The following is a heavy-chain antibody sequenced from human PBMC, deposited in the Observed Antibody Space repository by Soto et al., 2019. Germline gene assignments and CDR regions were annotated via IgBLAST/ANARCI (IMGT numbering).Heavy chain of an antibody. D-gene: IGHD6-19*01. J-gene: IGHJ4*02. Sequence: QLQLQESGSGLVKPSQTLSLTCAVSGGSISSGGYSWSWIRQPPGKGLEWIGYIYHSGSTYYNPSLKSRVPISVDRSKNQFSLKLSSVTAEETAVYDCDSAGCLGAVAADYWGQGTLVTVSS. CDR1: GGSISSGGYS. CDR3: DSAGCLGAVAADY. V-gene: IGHV4-30-2*01. CDR2: IYHSGST.